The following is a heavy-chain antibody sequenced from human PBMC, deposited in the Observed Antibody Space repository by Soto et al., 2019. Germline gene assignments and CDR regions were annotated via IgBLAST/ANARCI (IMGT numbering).Heavy chain of an antibody. Sequence: ASVKVSCKASGYTFTSYGISWVRQAPGQGLEWMGWISAYNGNTNYAQKLQGRVTMTTDTSTSTAYMELRSLRSDDTAVYYCARSARKVGDGDDFDIWGQGTMVTLSS. J-gene: IGHJ3*02. D-gene: IGHD4-17*01. CDR2: ISAYNGNT. CDR3: ARSARKVGDGDDFDI. CDR1: GYTFTSYG. V-gene: IGHV1-18*01.